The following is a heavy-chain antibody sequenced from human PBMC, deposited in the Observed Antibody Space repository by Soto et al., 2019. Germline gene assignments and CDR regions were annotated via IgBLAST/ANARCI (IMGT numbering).Heavy chain of an antibody. CDR1: ALTASKNY. V-gene: IGHV3-66*01. Sequence: EVQLVESGGGLVQPGGSLRLSCAGSALTASKNYMSWVRQPPGKGLEWVSVIYSGGTTYYADSVKDRFSISRDNSKSTPYLQMDNLRAGDTAVYYCARGGSGSDWDYYGMDVWGQGATVTVS. J-gene: IGHJ6*02. D-gene: IGHD3-10*01. CDR3: ARGGSGSDWDYYGMDV. CDR2: IYSGGTT.